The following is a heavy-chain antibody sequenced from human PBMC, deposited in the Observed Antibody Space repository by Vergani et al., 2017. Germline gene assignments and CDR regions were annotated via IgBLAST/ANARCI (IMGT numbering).Heavy chain of an antibody. CDR3: AKDIWSGISDAFDI. Sequence: EVQLLESGGGLAQPGGSLRLSCAASGFTFRNYAMTWVRQAPGKGLEWVSGISWNSGSIGYADSVKGRFTISRDNAKNSLYLQMNSLRAEDMALYYCAKDIWSGISDAFDIWGQGTMVTVSS. CDR1: GFTFRNYA. D-gene: IGHD3-10*01. J-gene: IGHJ3*02. CDR2: ISWNSGSI. V-gene: IGHV3-9*03.